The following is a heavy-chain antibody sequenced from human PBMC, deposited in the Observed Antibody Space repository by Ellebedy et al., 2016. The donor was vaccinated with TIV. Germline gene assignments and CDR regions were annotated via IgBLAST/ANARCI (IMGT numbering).Heavy chain of an antibody. CDR3: ARDRGEGRIFSFVDL. CDR1: GFMFSNFR. CDR2: ISGNFQYK. D-gene: IGHD3-16*01. Sequence: PGGSLRLSCAASGFMFSNFRMNWVRQAPGKGLEWISSISGNFQYKNYRDSVNGRFITARDNAKKSLFLQMDSLRAEDTAVYYCARDRGEGRIFSFVDLWGQGTLVTVSS. V-gene: IGHV3-21*01. J-gene: IGHJ5*02.